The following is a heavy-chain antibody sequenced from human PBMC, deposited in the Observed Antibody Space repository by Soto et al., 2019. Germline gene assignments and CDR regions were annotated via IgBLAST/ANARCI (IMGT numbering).Heavy chain of an antibody. J-gene: IGHJ3*02. Sequence: ASVKVSCKASGYTFTGYYMHWVRQAPGQGLEWMGWINPISGATNYAQKFQGWVTMTRDKSTSTAYMELSSLRSEDTAVYYCARDLFADQDSSGYSFAFDIWGQGTMVTVSS. CDR3: ARDLFADQDSSGYSFAFDI. CDR1: GYTFTGYY. V-gene: IGHV1-2*04. CDR2: INPISGAT. D-gene: IGHD3-22*01.